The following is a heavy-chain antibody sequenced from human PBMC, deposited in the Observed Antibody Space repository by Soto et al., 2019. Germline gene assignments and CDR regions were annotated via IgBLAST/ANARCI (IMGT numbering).Heavy chain of an antibody. CDR3: ASTQFLIIIARGNY. CDR1: GFTLCSPT. V-gene: IGHV3-30*04. Sequence: GGGLRLSRSAPGFTLCSPTIPWGRPAPGKGLEWLSLISHDDKIKFYADSAKGRFTISRDNSNNTLYLQMNTLGPEDTALYYCASTQFLIIIARGNYWGQGALVTVSS. J-gene: IGHJ4*02. D-gene: IGHD3-3*01. CDR2: ISHDDKIK.